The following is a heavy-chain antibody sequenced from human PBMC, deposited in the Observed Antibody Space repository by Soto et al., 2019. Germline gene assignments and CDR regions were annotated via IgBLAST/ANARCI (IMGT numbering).Heavy chain of an antibody. CDR1: GGTFSSYT. D-gene: IGHD4-4*01. CDR3: ARRPTEDRYSFDY. V-gene: IGHV1-69*02. Sequence: QVQLVQSGAEVKKPGSSVKVSCKAYGGTFSSYTISWVRQAPGQGLEWMGRIIPILGIANYAQTFQGRVTITVDKSTSSAYMELSSLRSEDTAVYYCARRPTEDRYSFDYWGQGTLVTFSS. CDR2: IIPILGIA. J-gene: IGHJ4*02.